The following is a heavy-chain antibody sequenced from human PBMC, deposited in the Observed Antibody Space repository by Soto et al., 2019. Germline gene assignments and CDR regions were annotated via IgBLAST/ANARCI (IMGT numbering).Heavy chain of an antibody. V-gene: IGHV4-39*01. CDR2: IYYSGST. D-gene: IGHD6-6*01. J-gene: IGHJ5*02. CDR3: ARHPSIAAPTDLTWFDP. Sequence: SETLSLTCTVSGGSISSSSYYWGWIRQPPGKGLEWIGSIYYSGSTYYNPSLKSRVTISVDTSKNQSSQKLSSVTAADTAVYYCARHPSIAAPTDLTWFDPWGQGTLVTVSS. CDR1: GGSISSSSYY.